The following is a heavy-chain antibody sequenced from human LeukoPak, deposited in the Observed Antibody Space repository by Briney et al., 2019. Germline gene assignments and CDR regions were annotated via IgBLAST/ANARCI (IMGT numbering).Heavy chain of an antibody. CDR3: AELGITMIGGV. CDR1: GSTFSNFG. Sequence: PGGSLRLSCAASGSTFSNFGMSWVRQAPGKGLEWVSTIDNRGRTTYYTDSVKGRFTISRDNSKSTLFLQMNSLRAEDTAVYYCAELGITMIGGVWGKGTTVTISS. V-gene: IGHV3-23*05. CDR2: IDNRGRTT. D-gene: IGHD3-10*02. J-gene: IGHJ6*04.